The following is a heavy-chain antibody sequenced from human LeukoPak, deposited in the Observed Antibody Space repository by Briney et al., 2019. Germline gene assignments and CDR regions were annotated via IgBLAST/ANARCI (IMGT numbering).Heavy chain of an antibody. V-gene: IGHV4-61*02. D-gene: IGHD3-3*01. CDR3: ARQSGLYDFWSTYHYYFDY. J-gene: IGHJ4*02. CDR1: GGSISSGNYY. Sequence: PSETLSLTCTVSGGSISSGNYYWSWIRQPAGKGLEWIGRIYTSGSSNYNPSLKSRVTISIDTSKNQFFLKLSSVTAADTAVYYCARQSGLYDFWSTYHYYFDYWGQGTLVTVSS. CDR2: IYTSGSS.